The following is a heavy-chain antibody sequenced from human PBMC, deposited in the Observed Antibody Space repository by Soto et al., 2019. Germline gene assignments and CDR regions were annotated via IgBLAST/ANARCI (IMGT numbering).Heavy chain of an antibody. CDR1: GGSISSYY. D-gene: IGHD6-19*01. V-gene: IGHV3-23*01. CDR2: ISGSGGST. J-gene: IGHJ4*02. CDR3: SKDRLVATVAGRDYFDS. Sequence: ETLSLTCTVSGGSISSYYWSWIRQPPGKGLEWVSAISGSGGSTYYADSVKGRFTISRDNSKNTPHLQMNSLRAEDTAVYYCSKDRLVATVAGRDYFDSWGQGTLVTVSS.